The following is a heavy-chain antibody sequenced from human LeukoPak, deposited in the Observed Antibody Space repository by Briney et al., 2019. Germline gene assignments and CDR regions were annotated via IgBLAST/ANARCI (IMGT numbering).Heavy chain of an antibody. CDR2: IYYSGTT. CDR3: ARDVSYYDILTGPGYFYYYMDV. Sequence: PSETLSLTCTVSGGLISISTYYWGWIRQPPGKGLEWIGSIYYSGTTHYNPSLKSRVTIAVDTSKNQFSLKLSSVTAADTAVYYCARDVSYYDILTGPGYFYYYMDVWGKGTTVTISS. D-gene: IGHD3-9*01. J-gene: IGHJ6*03. V-gene: IGHV4-39*07. CDR1: GGLISISTYY.